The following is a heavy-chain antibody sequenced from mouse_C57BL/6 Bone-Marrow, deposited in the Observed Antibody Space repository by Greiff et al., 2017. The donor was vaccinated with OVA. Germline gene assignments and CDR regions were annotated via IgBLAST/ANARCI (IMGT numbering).Heavy chain of an antibody. Sequence: DVKLQESGPGLVKPSQSLSLTCSVTGYSITSGYYWNWIRQFPGNKLEWMGYISYDGSNNYNPSLKNRISITRDTSKNQFFLKLNSVTTEDTATYYCARERGTGDYFDYWGQGTTLTVSS. CDR2: ISYDGSN. J-gene: IGHJ2*01. CDR3: ARERGTGDYFDY. D-gene: IGHD4-1*01. CDR1: GYSITSGYY. V-gene: IGHV3-6*01.